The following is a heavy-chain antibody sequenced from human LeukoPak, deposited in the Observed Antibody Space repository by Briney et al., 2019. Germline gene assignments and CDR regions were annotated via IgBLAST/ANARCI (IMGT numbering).Heavy chain of an antibody. D-gene: IGHD5-12*01. CDR3: ARDEATTGYDLLDY. Sequence: GGSLRLSCAASGFAFSSYWMNWVRQAPGKGREGVATIKQEGGERYYVDSVKGRFTISRHNAKDSLYLQMNSLRAEDTAVYYCARDEATTGYDLLDYWGQGTLVTVSS. CDR2: IKQEGGER. J-gene: IGHJ4*02. CDR1: GFAFSSYW. V-gene: IGHV3-7*01.